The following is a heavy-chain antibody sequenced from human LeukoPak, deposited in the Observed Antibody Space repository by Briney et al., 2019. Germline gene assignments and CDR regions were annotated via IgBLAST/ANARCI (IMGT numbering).Heavy chain of an antibody. D-gene: IGHD7-27*01. CDR3: ARVSGGNWGSLDY. Sequence: SETLSLTCTVSGGSISSSSYYWGWLRQPPGKGLEGIGSIYYSGSTYYNPSLKSRVTISVDPSKNQFSLKLSSVTAADTAVYYCARVSGGNWGSLDYWGQGTLVSVSS. V-gene: IGHV4-39*07. J-gene: IGHJ4*02. CDR2: IYYSGST. CDR1: GGSISSSSYY.